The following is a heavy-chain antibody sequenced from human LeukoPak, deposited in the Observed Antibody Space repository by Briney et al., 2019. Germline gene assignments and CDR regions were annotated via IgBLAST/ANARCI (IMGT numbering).Heavy chain of an antibody. Sequence: PSETLSLTCTVSGGSVSSGSYYRSWIRQPRGKGLEWIGYIYYSGSTNYNPSLKSRVTISVDTSKNQFSLKLSSVTAADTAVYYCASERPTTVTDEGYFDYWGQGTLVTVSS. CDR1: GGSVSSGSYY. CDR3: ASERPTTVTDEGYFDY. CDR2: IYYSGST. D-gene: IGHD4-17*01. J-gene: IGHJ4*02. V-gene: IGHV4-61*01.